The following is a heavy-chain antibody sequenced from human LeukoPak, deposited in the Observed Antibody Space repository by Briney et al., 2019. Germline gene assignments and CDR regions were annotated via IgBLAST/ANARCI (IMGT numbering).Heavy chain of an antibody. CDR1: GGSFSGYY. V-gene: IGHV4-34*01. CDR2: INHSGST. J-gene: IGHJ5*02. Sequence: SETLSLTCAVYGGSFSGYYWSWIRQPPGKGLEWIGEINHSGSTNYNPSLKSRVTISVDTSKNQFSLKLSSVTAADTAVYYCARGTEITIFGVATVGWFDPWGQGTLVTVSS. CDR3: ARGTEITIFGVATVGWFDP. D-gene: IGHD3-3*01.